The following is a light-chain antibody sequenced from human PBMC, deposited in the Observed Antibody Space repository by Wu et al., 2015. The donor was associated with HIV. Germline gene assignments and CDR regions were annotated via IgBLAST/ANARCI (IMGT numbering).Light chain of an antibody. Sequence: DIQMTQFPATLFPSVGDGVTITCRASQSISNWVAWYQQKPGKAPKILISRASNLESGVPSRFSGSGSGTEYTLTISRLQPDDFATYYCQRYNSYPYTFGQGTKLEIK. V-gene: IGKV1-5*03. CDR3: QRYNSYPYT. CDR2: RAS. J-gene: IGKJ2*01. CDR1: QSISNW.